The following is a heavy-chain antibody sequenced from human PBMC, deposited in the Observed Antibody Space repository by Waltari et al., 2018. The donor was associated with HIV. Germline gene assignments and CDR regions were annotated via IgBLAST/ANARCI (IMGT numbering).Heavy chain of an antibody. D-gene: IGHD2-21*02. CDR2: ISGDGST. V-gene: IGHV3-23*01. CDR3: AKIVVVAGTSADF. Sequence: EVQLLESGGGLIQPGGSLRLSCAASGFTFSTYAMSWVRQAQGKGLEWVSVISGDGSTYYADSVKGRFIISRDNSKSTVYLQMNDLRAEDTALYYCAKIVVVAGTSADFWGQGVVVTVSS. J-gene: IGHJ4*02. CDR1: GFTFSTYA.